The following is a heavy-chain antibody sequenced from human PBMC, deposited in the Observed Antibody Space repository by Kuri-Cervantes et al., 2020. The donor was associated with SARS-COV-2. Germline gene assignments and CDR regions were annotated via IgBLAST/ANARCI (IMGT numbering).Heavy chain of an antibody. CDR1: GHTFTSYD. V-gene: IGHV1-8*01. CDR3: ARATECSGGSCYNYYYYGMDV. CDR2: MNPNSGNT. J-gene: IGHJ6*02. D-gene: IGHD2-15*01. Sequence: ASVKVSCKASGHTFTSYDINWVRQATGQGLEWMGWMNPNSGNTGYAQKFQGRVTMTRNTSISTAYMELSSLRSEDTAVYYCARATECSGGSCYNYYYYGMDVWGQGTTVTVSS.